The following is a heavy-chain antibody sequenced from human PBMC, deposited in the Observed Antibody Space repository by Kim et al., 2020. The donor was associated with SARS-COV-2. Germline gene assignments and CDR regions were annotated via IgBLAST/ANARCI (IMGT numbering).Heavy chain of an antibody. D-gene: IGHD2-2*01. CDR3: ARDFTTSSFFDY. V-gene: IGHV3-7*01. J-gene: IGHJ4*02. Sequence: YYVDSVKGRLTISRDNAKNSLYLQMNSLRAEDTAVYYCARDFTTSSFFDYGGQGTLVTVSS.